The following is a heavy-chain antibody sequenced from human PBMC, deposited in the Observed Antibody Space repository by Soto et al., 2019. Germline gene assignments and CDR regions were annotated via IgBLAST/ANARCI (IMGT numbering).Heavy chain of an antibody. CDR1: GGSMSRYY. V-gene: IGHV4-59*01. Sequence: SETLSLTCTVSGGSMSRYYWTWIRQPPGKGLEWIGNIHYTGSTNYNPSLKSRVTILLGTSTSQFSLKVSSVTAADTAVYYCARDLTISSTDGPLDPWGHGTLVTAS. CDR3: ARDLTISSTDGPLDP. J-gene: IGHJ5*02. CDR2: IHYTGST. D-gene: IGHD1-1*01.